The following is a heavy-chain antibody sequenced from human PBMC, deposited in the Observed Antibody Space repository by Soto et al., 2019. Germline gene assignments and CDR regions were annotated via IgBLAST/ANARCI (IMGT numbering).Heavy chain of an antibody. J-gene: IGHJ6*02. V-gene: IGHV1-18*01. Sequence: QVPLVQSGAEVKKPGASVKVSCKASGYTFTSYGISWVRQAPGQGLEWMGWISAYNGNTNYAQKLQGRVTMTTDTSTSTAYMELRSLRSDDTAVYYCARDGFGEFYYYYGMDVWGQGTTVTVSS. CDR3: ARDGFGEFYYYYGMDV. CDR1: GYTFTSYG. CDR2: ISAYNGNT. D-gene: IGHD3-10*01.